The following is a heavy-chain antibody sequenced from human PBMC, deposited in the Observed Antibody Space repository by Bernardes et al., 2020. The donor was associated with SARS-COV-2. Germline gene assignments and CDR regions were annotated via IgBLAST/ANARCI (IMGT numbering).Heavy chain of an antibody. CDR2: IDSSGLRA. Sequence: GGSLRLSCAASGFTYGTYAMSWVRQTPGKGLEWVSTIDSSGLRADYGDSVKGRFTISRDDFKKTLDLQMRSLSVDDTAVYYCTKETGADWGYHQYWGRGTVVTVSS. CDR1: GFTYGTYA. CDR3: TKETGADWGYHQY. V-gene: IGHV3-23*02. D-gene: IGHD3-16*01. J-gene: IGHJ4*02.